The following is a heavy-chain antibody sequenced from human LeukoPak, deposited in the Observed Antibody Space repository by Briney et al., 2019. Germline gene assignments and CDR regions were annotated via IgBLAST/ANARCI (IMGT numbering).Heavy chain of an antibody. CDR2: IYSGGST. J-gene: IGHJ6*03. V-gene: IGHV3-66*01. D-gene: IGHD6-19*01. Sequence: GGSLRLSCAASEFSVGSNYMTWVRQAPGKGLEWVSLIYSGGSTYYADSVKGRFTISRDNSKNTLYLQMNSLRAEDTAVYYCAREKGYSSGPLDYYYMDVWGKGTTVTVSS. CDR3: AREKGYSSGPLDYYYMDV. CDR1: EFSVGSNY.